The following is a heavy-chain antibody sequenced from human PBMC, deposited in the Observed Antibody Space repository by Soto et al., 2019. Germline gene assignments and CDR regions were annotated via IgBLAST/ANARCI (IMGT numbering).Heavy chain of an antibody. V-gene: IGHV3-30*18. CDR1: GFTFRNYG. CDR3: AKDRRGKNYSLLDY. Sequence: GGSLRLSCAASGFTFRNYGMHWVRQAPGKGLEWVAGISYDGSNEYYADSMKGRFTISRDNSKNTLYLQMHSLRAEDTAVYFCAKDRRGKNYSLLDYWGQGPLVTVSS. D-gene: IGHD2-15*01. CDR2: ISYDGSNE. J-gene: IGHJ4*02.